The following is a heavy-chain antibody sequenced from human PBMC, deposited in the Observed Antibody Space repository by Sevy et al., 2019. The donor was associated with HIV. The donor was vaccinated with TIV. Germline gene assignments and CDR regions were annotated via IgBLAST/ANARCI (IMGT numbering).Heavy chain of an antibody. Sequence: ASVKVSCKTSGYTFTGYFMHWVRQAPGQGLEWMGVINPSGGSTTFAQRFQGRVTMTRDTSTSTVYMEVRSLRSEDTAVYYCARDGTSGLYFWGQGTLVTVSS. D-gene: IGHD2-8*02. CDR3: ARDGTSGLYF. CDR1: GYTFTGYF. J-gene: IGHJ4*02. V-gene: IGHV1-46*01. CDR2: INPSGGST.